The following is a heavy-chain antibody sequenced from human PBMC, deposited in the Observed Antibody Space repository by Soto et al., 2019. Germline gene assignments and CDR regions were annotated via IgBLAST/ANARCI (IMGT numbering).Heavy chain of an antibody. CDR1: GGSFSGYY. V-gene: IGHV4-34*01. CDR3: ARGGADDYGCGSRNYYYYGMDV. Sequence: SETLSLTCAVYGGSFSGYYWSWIRQPPGKGLEWVGDIKHSGSTNYNPSPKKRVTISVDTSKNQFSLKVSSVTAVDMAVYYCARGGADDYGCGSRNYYYYGMDVWGQGTTVTVSS. CDR2: IKHSGST. D-gene: IGHD3-10*01. J-gene: IGHJ6*02.